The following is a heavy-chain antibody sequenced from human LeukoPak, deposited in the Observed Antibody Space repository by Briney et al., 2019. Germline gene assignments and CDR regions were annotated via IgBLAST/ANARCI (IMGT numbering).Heavy chain of an antibody. J-gene: IGHJ4*02. CDR3: VRVGSVAGSDYLDY. CDR2: SRNKAKSYTT. CDR1: GFTFSDHF. D-gene: IGHD6-19*01. V-gene: IGHV3-72*01. Sequence: GGSLRLSCAVSGFTFSDHFLAWVRQAPGRGLEWVGRSRNKAKSYTTEYAASVKGRFTISRDDSKNSLSLQMNSLKTEDTAVYYCVRVGSVAGSDYLDYWGQGTLVTVSS.